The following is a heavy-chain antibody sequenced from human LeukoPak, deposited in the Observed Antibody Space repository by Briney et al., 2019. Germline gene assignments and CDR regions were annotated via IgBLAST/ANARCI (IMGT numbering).Heavy chain of an antibody. J-gene: IGHJ4*02. V-gene: IGHV3-74*01. CDR2: INTDGSTT. D-gene: IGHD2-21*02. Sequence: GGSLRLSCAASGFTFSSYLMHWVRQAPGKGLVWVSRINTDGSTTTYADSVKGRFTISRDNAKNTMYLQMKNLRAEDTAVYYCARRSFCGGDCYPYFDFWGQGTVVTVSS. CDR3: ARRSFCGGDCYPYFDF. CDR1: GFTFSSYL.